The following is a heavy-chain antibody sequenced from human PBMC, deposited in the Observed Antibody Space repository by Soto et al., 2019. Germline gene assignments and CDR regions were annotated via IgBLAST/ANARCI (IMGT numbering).Heavy chain of an antibody. Sequence: ASVKVSCKASGYTFTDYYVHWVRQAPGQGLEWMGWINPNSGGTKSAQKFQGRVTMTRDTSISTAYMELSRLRSDDTAVYYCAREESIAAAGSAYNWFDPWGQGTLVTVSS. J-gene: IGHJ5*02. CDR1: GYTFTDYY. CDR3: AREESIAAAGSAYNWFDP. CDR2: INPNSGGT. V-gene: IGHV1-2*02. D-gene: IGHD6-13*01.